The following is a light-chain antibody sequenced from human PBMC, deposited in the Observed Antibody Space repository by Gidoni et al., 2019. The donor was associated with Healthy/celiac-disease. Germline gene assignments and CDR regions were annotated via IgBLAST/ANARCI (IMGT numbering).Light chain of an antibody. CDR2: GAS. Sequence: IVLTQSPGTLSLSPGERATLSCRASQSVSSSYLAWYQQKPGQAPRPLIYGASSRATGIPDRFSGSGSGTDFTLTIIRLEPEDFAVYYCQQYGSSSLTFGGGTKVEIK. V-gene: IGKV3-20*01. J-gene: IGKJ4*01. CDR3: QQYGSSSLT. CDR1: QSVSSSY.